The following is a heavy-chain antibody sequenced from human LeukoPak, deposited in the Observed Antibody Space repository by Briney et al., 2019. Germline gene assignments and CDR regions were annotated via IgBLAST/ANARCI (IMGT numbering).Heavy chain of an antibody. V-gene: IGHV1-18*01. J-gene: IGHJ4*02. CDR2: ISAYNGNT. D-gene: IGHD6-19*01. CDR3: ARSYSSGWYEGFCFDY. Sequence: ASVTVSCRAAGYTLTSYGISWVRQATGQGLEWMGWISAYNGNTNYAQKLQGRVTMTTDTSTSTAYMELRSLRSDDTAVYYCARSYSSGWYEGFCFDYWGQGTLVTVSS. CDR1: GYTLTSYG.